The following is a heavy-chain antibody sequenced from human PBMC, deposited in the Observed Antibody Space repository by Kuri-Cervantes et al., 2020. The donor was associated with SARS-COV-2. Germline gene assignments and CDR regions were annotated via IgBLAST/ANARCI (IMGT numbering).Heavy chain of an antibody. V-gene: IGHV3-23*01. J-gene: IGHJ4*02. Sequence: GESLKTPWAASGFTFSSYAMSWVRQAPGKGLEWVSAISGSGGSTYYEDSVNGRFTISRDNAKNTLYLQMNRLRAEDTAVYYCARDLLDYDIIHWGQGTLVTVSS. CDR3: ARDLLDYDIIH. D-gene: IGHD3-9*01. CDR1: GFTFSSYA. CDR2: ISGSGGST.